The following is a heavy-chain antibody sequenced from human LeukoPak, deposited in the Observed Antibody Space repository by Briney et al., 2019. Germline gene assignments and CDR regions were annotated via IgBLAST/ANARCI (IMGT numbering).Heavy chain of an antibody. V-gene: IGHV1-2*02. Sequence: ASVKVSCKASGGTFSSYAISWVRQAPGQGLEWMGRINPNSGGTNYAQKFQGRVTMTRDTSISTAYMELSRLRSDDTAVYYCARRGSGSYYGSYDYWGQGTLVTVSS. J-gene: IGHJ4*02. CDR3: ARRGSGSYYGSYDY. CDR1: GGTFSSYA. CDR2: INPNSGGT. D-gene: IGHD3-10*01.